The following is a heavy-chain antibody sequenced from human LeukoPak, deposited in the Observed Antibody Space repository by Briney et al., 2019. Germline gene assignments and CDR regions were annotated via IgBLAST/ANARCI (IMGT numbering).Heavy chain of an antibody. CDR3: ARGAYSSGWAYFDH. J-gene: IGHJ4*02. CDR2: IYSGGNT. Sequence: GGSLRLSCAASGFTVSGNYMSWVRQAPGKGLEWVSVIYSGGNTYYADSVKGRFTISRDNAKNSLYLHMDSLRAEDTAVYYCARGAYSSGWAYFDHWGQGTLVTVSS. V-gene: IGHV3-53*01. D-gene: IGHD6-19*01. CDR1: GFTVSGNY.